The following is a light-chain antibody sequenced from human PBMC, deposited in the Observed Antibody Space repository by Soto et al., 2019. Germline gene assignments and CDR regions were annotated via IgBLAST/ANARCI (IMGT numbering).Light chain of an antibody. CDR3: QQYNNWPLT. V-gene: IGKV3-15*01. Sequence: EIVMTQSPATLSLSTVERVSLSCGASKPVGISMAWYHQKPGQPPRLLISGASTRAAGVPARFSGSGSGTEFTLTISSLQSEDSAVYYCQQYNNWPLTFGGGTKVDIK. CDR1: KPVGIS. CDR2: GAS. J-gene: IGKJ4*01.